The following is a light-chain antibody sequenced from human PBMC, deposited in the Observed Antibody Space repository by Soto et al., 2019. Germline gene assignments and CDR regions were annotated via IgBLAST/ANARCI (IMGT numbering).Light chain of an antibody. V-gene: IGLV2-11*01. CDR2: DVT. CDR1: SSDVGGYNY. Sequence: QSVLTQPPSASGSPGQSVTISCTGTSSDVGGYNYVSWYQQHPGKAPKLMIYDVTKRPSGVPDRFSGSKSGNTASLTISGLQAEDEADYHCCSYAGSYTFFVFGTGTKLTVL. CDR3: CSYAGSYTFFV. J-gene: IGLJ1*01.